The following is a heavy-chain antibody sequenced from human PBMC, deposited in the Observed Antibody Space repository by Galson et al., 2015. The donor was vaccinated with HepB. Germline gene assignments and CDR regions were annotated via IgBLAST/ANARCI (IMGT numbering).Heavy chain of an antibody. J-gene: IGHJ3*02. CDR2: INSDGSST. CDR1: GFTFSSYW. D-gene: IGHD3-16*01. Sequence: SLRLSCAASGFTFSSYWMHWVRQAPGKGLVWVSRINSDGSSTSYADSVKGRFTISRDNAKNTLYLQMSSLRAEDTAVYYCARGGYDYVWGTPHAFDIWGQGTMVTVSS. CDR3: ARGGYDYVWGTPHAFDI. V-gene: IGHV3-74*01.